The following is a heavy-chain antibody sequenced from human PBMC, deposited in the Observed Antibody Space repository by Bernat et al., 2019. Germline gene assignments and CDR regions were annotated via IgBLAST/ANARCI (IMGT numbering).Heavy chain of an antibody. D-gene: IGHD4-11*01. CDR1: GFSITSGYS. V-gene: IGHV4-38-2*01. Sequence: QVQLQESGPGLVKPSETLSLSCVVSGFSITSGYSWGWVRQPPGKGLEWNASFYLSESTYYNAALKSRVTISVDKSKNLFSLKMDFVTAADTAIYYCARMKPLGRTVDYFQYWGQGTLVTVSS. CDR2: FYLSEST. CDR3: ARMKPLGRTVDYFQY. J-gene: IGHJ4*02.